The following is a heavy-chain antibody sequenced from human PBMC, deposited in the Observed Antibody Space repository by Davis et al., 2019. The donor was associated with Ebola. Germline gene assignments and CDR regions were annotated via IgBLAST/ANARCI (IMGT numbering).Heavy chain of an antibody. Sequence: MPSETLSLTCTVSGGSISSYSWSWIRQPPGKGLEYIGCIYYSGSTNYNPSLKTRVTVSVDTSKNQFSLKLSSVTAADTAVYYCASGSNDGSDYWGQGTLVTVSS. CDR3: ASGSNDGSDY. V-gene: IGHV4-59*08. CDR2: IYYSGST. J-gene: IGHJ4*02. D-gene: IGHD1-1*01. CDR1: GGSISSYS.